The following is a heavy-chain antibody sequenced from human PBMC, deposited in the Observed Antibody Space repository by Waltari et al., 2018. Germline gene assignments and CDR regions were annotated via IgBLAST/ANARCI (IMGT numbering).Heavy chain of an antibody. D-gene: IGHD1-20*01. CDR3: ATPFYNWDDPLHS. J-gene: IGHJ4*02. CDR2: ITVGDDT. Sequence: EVQLLESGGDLVQPGGSLRLSCTASGITFSHYAINWVRLAPGTGLEWVSAITVGDDTYYADSVKGRFTISRDTSKDTVHLQMNGLRAEDTAVYYCATPFYNWDDPLHSWDQGTLVTVSS. V-gene: IGHV3-23*01. CDR1: GITFSHYA.